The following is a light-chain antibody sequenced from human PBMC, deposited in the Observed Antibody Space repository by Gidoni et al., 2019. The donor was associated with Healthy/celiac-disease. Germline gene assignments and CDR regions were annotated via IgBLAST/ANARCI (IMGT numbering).Light chain of an antibody. J-gene: IGKJ2*04. CDR3: QQSYSTPRS. CDR1: QSISSY. V-gene: IGKV1-39*01. CDR2: AAS. Sequence: DIQMTQSPSSLSASVGDRVTITCRASQSISSYLNWYQQKPGKAPKLLIYAASSLQSGVPSRFSGSGSATDFPLTISSLPPEDFATYYCQQSYSTPRSFGQGTKLEIK.